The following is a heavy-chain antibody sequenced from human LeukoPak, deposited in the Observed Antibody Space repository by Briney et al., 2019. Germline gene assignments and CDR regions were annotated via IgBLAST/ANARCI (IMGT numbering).Heavy chain of an antibody. D-gene: IGHD2-2*02. CDR3: AKVRYCSSTSCYTGDY. V-gene: IGHV3-30*02. CDR2: IRYDGSNK. CDR1: GFTFSSYG. Sequence: GGSLRLSCAASGFTFSSYGMHWVRQAPGKGLEWVAFIRYDGSNKYYADSVKGRFTISRDNSKNTLYLQMNSLRAEDTAVYYCAKVRYCSSTSCYTGDYWGQGTLVTVSS. J-gene: IGHJ4*02.